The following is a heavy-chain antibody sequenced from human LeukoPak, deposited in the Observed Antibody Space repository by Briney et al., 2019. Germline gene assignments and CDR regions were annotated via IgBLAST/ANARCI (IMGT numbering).Heavy chain of an antibody. CDR3: ARVEGNIVTTTEGYFDY. Sequence: GSLRLSCVVSGLSFSDSYMTWIRQTPGMGLESLAYISGMGHDIYYADSVKGRFTISRDNAKNSLYLQMNSLRPEDTAVYYCARVEGNIVTTTEGYFDYWGQGTLVTVSS. V-gene: IGHV3-11*04. J-gene: IGHJ4*02. D-gene: IGHD5-12*01. CDR1: GLSFSDSY. CDR2: ISGMGHDI.